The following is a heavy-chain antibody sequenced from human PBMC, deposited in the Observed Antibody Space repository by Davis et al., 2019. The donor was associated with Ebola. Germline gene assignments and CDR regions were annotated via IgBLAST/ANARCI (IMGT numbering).Heavy chain of an antibody. J-gene: IGHJ6*04. Sequence: SVKVSCKASGGTFSSYTISWVRQAPGQGLEWMGRIIPILGIANYAQKFQGRVTITADKSTSTAYMELSSLRSEDTAVYYCARVGQQLVRHHYYYGMDVWGKGTTVTVSS. CDR3: ARVGQQLVRHHYYYGMDV. V-gene: IGHV1-69*02. CDR1: GGTFSSYT. CDR2: IIPILGIA. D-gene: IGHD6-13*01.